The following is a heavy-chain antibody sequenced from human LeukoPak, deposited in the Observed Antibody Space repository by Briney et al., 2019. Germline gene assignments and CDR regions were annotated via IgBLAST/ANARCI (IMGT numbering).Heavy chain of an antibody. V-gene: IGHV3-48*03. D-gene: IGHD3-16*02. CDR3: ARDYRYGDLPDY. CDR1: GFTFSSYE. CDR2: ISSSGNTI. Sequence: GGSLRLSCAASGFTFSSYEMNWVRQAPGKGLEWVSYISSSGNTIYYADSVKGRFSISRDSSKNILYLQMNSLRAEDTAVYYCARDYRYGDLPDYWGQGTLVTVSS. J-gene: IGHJ4*02.